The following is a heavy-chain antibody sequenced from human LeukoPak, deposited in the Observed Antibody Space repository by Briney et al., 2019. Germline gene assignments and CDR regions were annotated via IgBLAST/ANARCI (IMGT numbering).Heavy chain of an antibody. CDR1: GGSISSSSYY. CDR2: IYYSGST. CDR3: ARAWNDGLLRP. J-gene: IGHJ5*02. Sequence: SETLSLTCTVSGGSISSSSYYWGWIRQPPGKGLEWIGSIYYSGSTYYNPSLKSRVTISVDTSKNQFSLKLSSVTAADTAVYYCARAWNDGLLRPWGQGTLVTVSS. V-gene: IGHV4-39*07. D-gene: IGHD1-1*01.